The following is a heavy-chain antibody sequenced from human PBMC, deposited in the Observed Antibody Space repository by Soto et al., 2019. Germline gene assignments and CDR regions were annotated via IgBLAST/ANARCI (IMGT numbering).Heavy chain of an antibody. D-gene: IGHD3-3*01. Sequence: GASVKVSCKASGYTFTSYGISWVRQAPGQGLEWMGWISACNGNTNYAQKLQGRVTMTTDTSTSTAYMELRSLRSDDTAVYYCARVEGITIFGYGDYYYGMDVWGQGTTVTVSS. CDR1: GYTFTSYG. CDR2: ISACNGNT. CDR3: ARVEGITIFGYGDYYYGMDV. J-gene: IGHJ6*02. V-gene: IGHV1-18*04.